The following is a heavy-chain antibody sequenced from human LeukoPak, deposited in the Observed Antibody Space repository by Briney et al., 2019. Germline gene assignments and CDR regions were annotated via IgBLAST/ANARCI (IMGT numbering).Heavy chain of an antibody. CDR1: GFTFSSYS. Sequence: GGSLRLSCAASGFTFSSYSMNWVRQAPGKGLEWVSSISSSSSYIYYADSVKGRFTISRDNAKNSLYLQMNSLRAEDTAVYYCAREDELVRTPDYWGQGTLVTVSS. J-gene: IGHJ4*02. CDR3: AREDELVRTPDY. V-gene: IGHV3-21*01. D-gene: IGHD6-6*01. CDR2: ISSSSSYI.